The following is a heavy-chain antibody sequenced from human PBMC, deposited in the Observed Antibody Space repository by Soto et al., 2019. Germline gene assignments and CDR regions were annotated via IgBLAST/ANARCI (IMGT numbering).Heavy chain of an antibody. J-gene: IGHJ4*02. D-gene: IGHD3-22*01. Sequence: SETLSLTCTVSGGSISSGGYNWSWIRQHPGKGLEWIGYIYYSGSTYYNPSLKSRVTISVDTSKNQFSLKLSSVTAADTAVYYCASAPYDSRGLFVYCGQGTLVTVSS. V-gene: IGHV4-31*03. CDR2: IYYSGST. CDR1: GGSISSGGYN. CDR3: ASAPYDSRGLFVY.